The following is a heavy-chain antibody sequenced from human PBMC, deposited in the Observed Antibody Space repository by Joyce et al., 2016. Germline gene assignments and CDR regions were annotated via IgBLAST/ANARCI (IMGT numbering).Heavy chain of an antibody. D-gene: IGHD6-19*01. V-gene: IGHV4-34*02. CDR3: ARSQWLAPLMY. CDR2: ITTSGAT. J-gene: IGHJ4*02. Sequence: QVQLRQWGAGLLKPSETLSLTCAVSGGPFRGFFWTWGRQPPGKALEWIGEITTSGATNYNPSLRSRVAISVDTSNNQFSLTLTSLSAADMAVYYCARSQWLAPLMYWGQGTLVTVSP. CDR1: GGPFRGFF.